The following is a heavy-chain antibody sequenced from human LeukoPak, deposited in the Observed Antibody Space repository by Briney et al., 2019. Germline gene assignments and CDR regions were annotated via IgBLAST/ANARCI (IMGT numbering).Heavy chain of an antibody. Sequence: GGSLRLSCAASGFTCSSYWVSWVRQAPGKGLEWVANIKQDGSEKYYVDSVKGRFTISRDNAKNSLYLQMNSLRAEDTAVYYCARVPYGVDAFDIWGQGTMVTVSS. CDR1: GFTCSSYW. J-gene: IGHJ3*02. V-gene: IGHV3-7*01. CDR3: ARVPYGVDAFDI. CDR2: IKQDGSEK. D-gene: IGHD4/OR15-4a*01.